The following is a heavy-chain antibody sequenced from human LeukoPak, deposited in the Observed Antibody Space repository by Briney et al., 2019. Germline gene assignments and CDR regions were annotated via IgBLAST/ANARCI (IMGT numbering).Heavy chain of an antibody. V-gene: IGHV3-7*02. Sequence: GGSLRLSCAASGFTFTSYWMAWVRQAPGKGLEWVANIKQDGGAKYYVDSVKGRFTISRDNAKNSLYLHMNSLRAEDTAAYYCARGPLHVVVPAATWFDPWGQGILVTVSS. CDR2: IKQDGGAK. CDR3: ARGPLHVVVPAATWFDP. D-gene: IGHD2-2*01. J-gene: IGHJ5*02. CDR1: GFTFTSYW.